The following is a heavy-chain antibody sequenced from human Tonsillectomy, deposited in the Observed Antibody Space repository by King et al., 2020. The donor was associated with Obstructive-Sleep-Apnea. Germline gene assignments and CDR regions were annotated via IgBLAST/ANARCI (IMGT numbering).Heavy chain of an antibody. V-gene: IGHV3-73*01. CDR2: IRSKANNYAT. D-gene: IGHD3-9*01. CDR3: TRPYYDSLTGRRGFDP. Sequence: VQLVESGGGLVQPGGSLKLSCAASGFTFSGSAMHWVRQASGKGLEWVGRIRSKANNYATVYGASVKGRFTISRDDSKNTAYLQMNSLKTEDTAVYYCTRPYYDSLTGRRGFDPWGQGTLVTVSS. J-gene: IGHJ5*02. CDR1: GFTFSGSA.